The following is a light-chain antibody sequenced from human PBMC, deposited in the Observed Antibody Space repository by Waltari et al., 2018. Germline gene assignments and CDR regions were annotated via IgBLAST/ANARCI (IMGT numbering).Light chain of an antibody. J-gene: IGKJ1*01. CDR2: EAS. CDR1: QSISIN. CDR3: QQFNDWPRT. V-gene: IGKV3-15*01. Sequence: EVVMTQSPATLSVSQGERATLSCRASQSISINMVWYQQRPGQAPRLLIYEASMRATDIPARFSGSGSGTEFTLTIGSVQSEDAAVYYCQQFNDWPRTFGQGTKVEIK.